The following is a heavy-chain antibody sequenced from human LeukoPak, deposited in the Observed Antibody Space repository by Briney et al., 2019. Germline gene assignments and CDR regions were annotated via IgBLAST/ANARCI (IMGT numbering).Heavy chain of an antibody. CDR2: ICYDGSNK. CDR3: ARGGQKDSPYAFDI. CDR1: GLIFSGNA. Sequence: GTSLRLSCAASGLIFSGNAIHWVRQAPGKGLEWVAQICYDGSNKYYADSVKGRLTISRNNSKNTAYLQMNSLRVEDTAVYYCARGGQKDSPYAFDIWGQGTMVTVSS. D-gene: IGHD2-15*01. J-gene: IGHJ3*02. V-gene: IGHV3-33*01.